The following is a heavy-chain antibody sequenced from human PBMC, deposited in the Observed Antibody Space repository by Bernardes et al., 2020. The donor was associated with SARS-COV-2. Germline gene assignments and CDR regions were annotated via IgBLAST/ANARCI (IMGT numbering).Heavy chain of an antibody. Sequence: SVNVSRKASGYTFTRYGIIWVRPPAGQGRAGMGWVSGKKRNTKYAQKFQGRVTMTADTATSTAYMELMDLRSDDTAVYFCGRDRDQRDLNFLAYWGQGTLVTVSS. CDR1: GYTFTRYG. CDR2: VSGKKRNT. CDR3: GRDRDQRDLNFLAY. J-gene: IGHJ4*02. D-gene: IGHD6-25*01. V-gene: IGHV1-18*04.